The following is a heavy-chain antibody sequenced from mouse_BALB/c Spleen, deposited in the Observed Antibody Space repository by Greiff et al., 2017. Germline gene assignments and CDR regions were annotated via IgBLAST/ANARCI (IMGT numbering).Heavy chain of an antibody. V-gene: IGHV1-20*02. CDR3: ARSENYAMDY. J-gene: IGHJ4*01. CDR2: INPYNGDT. Sequence: EVQRVESGPELVKPGASVKISCKASGYSFTGYFMNWVMQSHGKSLEWIGRINPYNGDTFYNQKFKGKATLTVDKSSSTAHMELRSLASEDSAVYYCARSENYAMDYWGQGTSVTVSS. CDR1: GYSFTGYF.